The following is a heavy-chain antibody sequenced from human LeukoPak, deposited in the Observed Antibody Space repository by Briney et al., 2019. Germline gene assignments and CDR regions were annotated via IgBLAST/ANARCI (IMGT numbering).Heavy chain of an antibody. CDR1: GGSISGYY. J-gene: IGHJ3*02. D-gene: IGHD3-22*01. CDR3: ARHDEVAVIANGFNI. Sequence: PSETLSLTRTVSGGSISGYYWSWIRQPPGKGLEWVGYIHTSGATIHNPCLRGRVTISMDTSGTQFSLNLRSVTAADTAVYYCARHDEVAVIANGFNIWGQGTMFTVSS. V-gene: IGHV4-4*08. CDR2: IHTSGAT.